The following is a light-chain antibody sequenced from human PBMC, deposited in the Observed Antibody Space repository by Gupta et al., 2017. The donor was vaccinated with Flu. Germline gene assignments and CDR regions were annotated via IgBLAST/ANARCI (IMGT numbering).Light chain of an antibody. J-gene: IGLJ3*02. CDR2: EVS. CDR1: SSDIGTYNY. V-gene: IGLV2-14*01. CDR3: SSYTSSTNSV. Sequence: QSALTQPASVSGSPGQSITVSCTGTSSDIGTYNYVSWYQQHPGKAPKLMIYEVSNRPSGVSNRFSGSKSGNTASLTISGLQAEDEADYFCSSYTSSTNSVFGGGTKVTVL.